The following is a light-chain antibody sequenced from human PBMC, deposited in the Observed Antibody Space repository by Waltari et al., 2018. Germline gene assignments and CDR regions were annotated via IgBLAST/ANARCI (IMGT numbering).Light chain of an antibody. CDR2: DNS. CDR1: NSNIGNNY. CDR3: ATWDSSLSAL. V-gene: IGLV1-51*01. J-gene: IGLJ3*02. Sequence: QSVLTQPPSVSAAPGQKVTISCSGSNSNIGNNYVAWYQQLPGTAPKLLIYDNSERPYGMPDRFSGTKSGTSATVDITGLQTGDEADYYCATWDSSLSALFGGGTKLTVL.